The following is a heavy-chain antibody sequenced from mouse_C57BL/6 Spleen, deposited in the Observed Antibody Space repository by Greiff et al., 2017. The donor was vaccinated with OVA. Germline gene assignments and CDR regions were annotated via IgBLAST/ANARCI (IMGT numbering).Heavy chain of an antibody. Sequence: VQLQQSGAELVRPGASVTLSCKASGYTFTDYEMHWVKQTPVQGLEWIGAIDPETGGTAYNQKFKGKAILTADKSSSTAYMELRSLTSEDSAVYYCTRPTVVAHYAMDYWGQGTSVTVSS. V-gene: IGHV1-15*01. CDR2: IDPETGGT. D-gene: IGHD1-1*01. J-gene: IGHJ4*01. CDR3: TRPTVVAHYAMDY. CDR1: GYTFTDYE.